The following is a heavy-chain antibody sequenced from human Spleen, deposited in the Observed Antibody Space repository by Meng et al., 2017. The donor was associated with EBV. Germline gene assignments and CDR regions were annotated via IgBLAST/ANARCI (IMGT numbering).Heavy chain of an antibody. CDR3: SRTFLKDLLHTYFDF. D-gene: IGHD2-15*01. CDR2: IHHSEST. CDR1: GGYIRTESV. Sequence: QWRLQRWGPGMMEASGTRSLTFVVAGGYIRTESVWSGFGQPPGKELVWIGEIHHSESTNYNPYLKCLFSMSLHHSKPPFSLMFLSLTAADTTVYYFSRTFLKDLLHTYFDFWGQGTLVTVSS. J-gene: IGHJ4*02. V-gene: IGHV4-4*02.